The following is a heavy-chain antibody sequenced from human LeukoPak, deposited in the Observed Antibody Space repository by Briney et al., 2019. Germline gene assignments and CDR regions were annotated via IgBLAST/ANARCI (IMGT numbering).Heavy chain of an antibody. CDR2: INPNSGGT. CDR1: GYTFTGYY. D-gene: IGHD3-22*01. V-gene: IGHV1-2*06. J-gene: IGHJ5*02. CDR3: ARDLDSSGNWFDP. Sequence: ASAKVSCKASGYTFTGYYMHWVRQAPGQGLEWMGRINPNSGGTNYAQKFQGRVTMTRNTSISTAYMELSRLRSDDTAVYYCARDLDSSGNWFDPWGQGTLVTVSS.